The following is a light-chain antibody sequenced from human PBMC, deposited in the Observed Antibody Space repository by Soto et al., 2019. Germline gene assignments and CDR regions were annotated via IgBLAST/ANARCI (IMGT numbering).Light chain of an antibody. J-gene: IGLJ1*01. CDR2: DNN. CDR1: SSNIGINA. CDR3: ASWDDSLNGLL. Sequence: QSVLTQPPSASGTPGQRVTISCSGSSSNIGINAVNWYQQLPGTAPKLLMYDNNQRPSGVPDRVSGSKSGTSASLAISGLQSEDEADYYRASWDDSLNGLLFGTGTKVTVL. V-gene: IGLV1-44*01.